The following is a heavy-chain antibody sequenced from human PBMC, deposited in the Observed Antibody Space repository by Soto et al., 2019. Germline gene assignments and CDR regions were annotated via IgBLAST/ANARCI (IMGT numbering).Heavy chain of an antibody. D-gene: IGHD6-6*01. J-gene: IGHJ4*02. CDR2: IKQDGSEK. Sequence: GGSLRLSCAASGFTFSSYWMSWVRQAPGKGLEWVANIKQDGSEKYYVDSVKGRFTISRDNAKNSLYLQMNSLRAEDTAVYYCARVGGRYSSSATDYWGQGTLVTVSS. CDR3: ARVGGRYSSSATDY. V-gene: IGHV3-7*05. CDR1: GFTFSSYW.